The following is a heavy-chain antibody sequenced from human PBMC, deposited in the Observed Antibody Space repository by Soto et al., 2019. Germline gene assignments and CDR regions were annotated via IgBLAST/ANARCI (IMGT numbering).Heavy chain of an antibody. V-gene: IGHV3-23*01. CDR2: LYGNSGGI. D-gene: IGHD4-17*01. CDR3: AKDAVPGDGVWLMDH. CDR1: GFTFASYA. J-gene: IGHJ4*02. Sequence: EVQLLESGGGLVQPGGSLRLSCAASGFTFASYAMTWVRQAPGKGLESVAGLYGNSGGIQYSDSVKGRFTISRDNSKNIVYLQMSSLRVEDTAVYFCAKDAVPGDGVWLMDHWGQGTLVTVSS.